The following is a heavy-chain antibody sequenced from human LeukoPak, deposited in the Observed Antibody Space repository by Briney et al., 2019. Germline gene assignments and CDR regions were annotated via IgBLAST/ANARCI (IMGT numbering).Heavy chain of an antibody. J-gene: IGHJ6*02. Sequence: SETLFLTCTVSGGSISSGGYYWSWIRQHPGKGLEWIANIYYGGSTYYNPSLESRVTISVDTYTNQLSLKLSSVTAADTAVYFCTRTGGGSCSGGGCYLLYGMDVWGPGTTVTVSS. CDR2: IYYGGST. CDR3: TRTGGGSCSGGGCYLLYGMDV. D-gene: IGHD2-15*01. V-gene: IGHV4-31*03. CDR1: GGSISSGGYY.